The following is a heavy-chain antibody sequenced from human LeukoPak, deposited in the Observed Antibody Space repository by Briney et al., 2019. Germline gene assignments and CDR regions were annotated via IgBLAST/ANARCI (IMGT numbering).Heavy chain of an antibody. CDR1: GGSISSYY. J-gene: IGHJ4*02. CDR3: TRDYGGKFDS. CDR2: IYYSGST. V-gene: IGHV4-59*01. D-gene: IGHD4-23*01. Sequence: PSETLSLTCTVSGGSISSYYWSWIRQPPGKGLEWIGYIYYSGSTKYNPSLKSRLTISVDTSKNQFSLKLSSVTAADTAVYYCTRDYGGKFDSWGQGTLVTVSS.